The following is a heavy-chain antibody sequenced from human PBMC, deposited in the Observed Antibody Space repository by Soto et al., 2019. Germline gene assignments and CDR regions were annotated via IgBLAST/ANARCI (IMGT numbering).Heavy chain of an antibody. CDR2: INAGNGNT. Sequence: ASVKVSCKASGYTFTSYAMHWVRQAPGQRLEWMGWINAGNGNTKYSQKFQGRVTITRDTTDYAAPVKARFIISRDDSKNTLFLQMNSLKTEDTAVYYCTTDRDLQPDWGQGTLVTVSS. CDR1: GYTFTSYA. J-gene: IGHJ4*02. CDR3: FLQMNSLKTEDTAVYYCTTDRDLQPD. D-gene: IGHD3-10*01. V-gene: IGHV1-3*01.